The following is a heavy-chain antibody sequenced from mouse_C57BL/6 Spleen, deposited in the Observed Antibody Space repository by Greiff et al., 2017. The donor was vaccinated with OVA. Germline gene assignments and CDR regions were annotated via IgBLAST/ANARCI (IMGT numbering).Heavy chain of an antibody. J-gene: IGHJ2*01. CDR1: GYSITSGYY. CDR2: ISYDGSN. Sequence: QLQESGPGLVKPSQSLSLTCSVTGYSITSGYYWNWIRQFPGNKLEWMGYISYDGSNNYNPSLKNRISITRDTSKNQFFLKLNSVTTEDTATYYCAREITTVVARYFDYWGQGTTLTVSS. CDR3: AREITTVVARYFDY. D-gene: IGHD1-1*01. V-gene: IGHV3-6*01.